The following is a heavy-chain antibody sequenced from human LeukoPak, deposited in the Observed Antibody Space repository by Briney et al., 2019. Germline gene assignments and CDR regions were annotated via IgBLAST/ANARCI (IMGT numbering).Heavy chain of an antibody. Sequence: GGSLRLSCAASGFTFSSYAMSWVRQAPGKGLEWVSAISGSGGSTYYADSVKGRFTISRDNSKNTLYLQMNSLRAEDTAVYYCAKGPHVLLWFGELQYDYWGQGTLVTVSS. CDR1: GFTFSSYA. CDR3: AKGPHVLLWFGELQYDY. V-gene: IGHV3-23*01. J-gene: IGHJ4*02. CDR2: ISGSGGST. D-gene: IGHD3-10*01.